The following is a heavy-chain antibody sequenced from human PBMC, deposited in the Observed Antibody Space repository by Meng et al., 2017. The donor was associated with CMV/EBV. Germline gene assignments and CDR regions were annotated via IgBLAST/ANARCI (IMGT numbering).Heavy chain of an antibody. J-gene: IGHJ5*02. CDR2: ISSSSSYT. D-gene: IGHD3-22*01. CDR1: GFTFRDYY. CDR3: ARDRRYYDSSGYYPA. Sequence: QVRVGGSGGGLVKPGGSLRLSCAASGFTFRDYYMSWIRQAPGKGLEWVSYISSSSSYTNYADSVKGRLTISRDNAKNSLYLQMNSLRAEDTAVYYCARDRRYYDSSGYYPAWGQGTLVTVSS. V-gene: IGHV3-11*06.